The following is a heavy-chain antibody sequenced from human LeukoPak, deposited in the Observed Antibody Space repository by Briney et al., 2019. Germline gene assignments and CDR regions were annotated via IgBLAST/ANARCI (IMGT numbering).Heavy chain of an antibody. CDR1: GGSISSSSYY. V-gene: IGHV4-39*01. D-gene: IGHD4-17*01. Sequence: PSETLSLTCTVSGGSISSSSYYWGWIRQPPGKGLEWIGSIYYSGSIYYNPSLKSRVTISVDTSKNQFSLKLSSVTAADTAVYYCARDDYGDDILPGWAFDIWGQGTMVTVSS. CDR3: ARDDYGDDILPGWAFDI. CDR2: IYYSGSI. J-gene: IGHJ3*02.